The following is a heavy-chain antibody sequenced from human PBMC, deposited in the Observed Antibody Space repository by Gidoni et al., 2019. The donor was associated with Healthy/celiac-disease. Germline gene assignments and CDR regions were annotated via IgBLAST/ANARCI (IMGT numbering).Heavy chain of an antibody. Sequence: EVKLVESGGGLIEPGGSLRRACAAPGFTVSSNDMSWVRLAPGKGLEWVSFIYSGGSPSSADSVKGRFTISRDNSKNTLYLQMNSLRAEYTAVYYCASGGIVVVPAATNYYYYGMDVWGQGTTVTVSS. CDR3: ASGGIVVVPAATNYYYYGMDV. V-gene: IGHV3-53*01. CDR1: GFTVSSND. CDR2: IYSGGSP. D-gene: IGHD2-2*01. J-gene: IGHJ6*02.